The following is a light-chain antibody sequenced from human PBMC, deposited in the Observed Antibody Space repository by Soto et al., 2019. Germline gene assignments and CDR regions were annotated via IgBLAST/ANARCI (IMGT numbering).Light chain of an antibody. CDR2: EVS. Sequence: QSALTQPASVSGSPGQSITISCTGATSDVGTYNYVSWYQHHPGKAPKLIIYEVSARPSGVSNRFSGSKSGSTASLTISGLQVEDEADYYCSSYSTSNTHVLFGGGTKVTVL. CDR1: TSDVGTYNY. J-gene: IGLJ2*01. CDR3: SSYSTSNTHVL. V-gene: IGLV2-14*01.